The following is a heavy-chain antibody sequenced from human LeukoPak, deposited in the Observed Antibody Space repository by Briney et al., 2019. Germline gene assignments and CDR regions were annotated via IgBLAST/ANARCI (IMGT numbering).Heavy chain of an antibody. CDR1: GFTVSIYG. J-gene: IGHJ6*02. D-gene: IGHD2-2*01. V-gene: IGHV3-30*18. Sequence: PGRSLTLSCAASGFTVSIYGMHWVRQAPGKGLEWVAVISYDGSNKYYADSVKGRLTISRDNSKNTLYLQMNRLRAEDTAVYSCAKEGPAAPTWRMDVWGQGTTVTVSS. CDR2: ISYDGSNK. CDR3: AKEGPAAPTWRMDV.